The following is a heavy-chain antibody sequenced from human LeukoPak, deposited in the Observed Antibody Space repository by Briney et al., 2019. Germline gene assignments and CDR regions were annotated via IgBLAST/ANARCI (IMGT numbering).Heavy chain of an antibody. CDR1: GFTFSSFA. CDR2: VSGSGGYT. V-gene: IGHV3-23*01. Sequence: PEGSLRLSCAASGFTFSSFAMSWVRQAPGKGLEWVSGVSGSGGYTYYADSVKGRFTISRDNSKNTLYLQMNSLRAEDTAVYYCAKVKVVVTEGPSDYWGQGTLVTVSS. J-gene: IGHJ4*02. D-gene: IGHD2-21*02. CDR3: AKVKVVVTEGPSDY.